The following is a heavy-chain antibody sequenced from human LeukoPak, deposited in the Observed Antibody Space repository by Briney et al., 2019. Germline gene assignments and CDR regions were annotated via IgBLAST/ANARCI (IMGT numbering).Heavy chain of an antibody. J-gene: IGHJ4*02. V-gene: IGHV3-11*04. CDR2: ISSSGNTI. CDR3: STLAVASSFDY. Sequence: GGSLRLSCAASGFTFSDYYMNWIRQAPGQGLEWVSYISSSGNTIYYADSVKGRFTISRDNARNSLSLQRNSLRAEDTAVYYCSTLAVASSFDYWGQGALVTVSS. D-gene: IGHD6-19*01. CDR1: GFTFSDYY.